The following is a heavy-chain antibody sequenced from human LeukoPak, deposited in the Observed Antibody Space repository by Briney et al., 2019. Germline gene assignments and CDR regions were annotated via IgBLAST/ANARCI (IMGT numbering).Heavy chain of an antibody. CDR3: ARVLAVQGLGMDV. Sequence: GGSLRLSCAASGFTFSSYAMHWVRQAPGKGLEWVAVISYDGSNKYYADSVKGRSTISRDNSKNSLYLQMNSLRAEDTAVYYCARVLAVQGLGMDVWGQGTTVTVSS. V-gene: IGHV3-30-3*01. CDR2: ISYDGSNK. D-gene: IGHD3-10*01. CDR1: GFTFSSYA. J-gene: IGHJ6*02.